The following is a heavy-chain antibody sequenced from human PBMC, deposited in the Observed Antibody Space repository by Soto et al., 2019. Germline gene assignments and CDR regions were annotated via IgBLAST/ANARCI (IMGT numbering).Heavy chain of an antibody. Sequence: SVKVSCKASGGTFSSYAISWVRQAPGQGLEWMGGIIPIFGTANYAQKFQGRVTITADESTSTAYMELSSLRSEDTAVYYCASPPXTPLPAYYYYGMDVWGQGTTVTVSS. CDR3: ASPPXTPLPAYYYYGMDV. CDR2: IIPIFGTA. J-gene: IGHJ6*02. CDR1: GGTFSSYA. V-gene: IGHV1-69*13. D-gene: IGHD2-15*01.